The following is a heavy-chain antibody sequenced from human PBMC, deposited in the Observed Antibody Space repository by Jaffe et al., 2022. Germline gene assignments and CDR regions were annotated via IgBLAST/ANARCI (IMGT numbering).Heavy chain of an antibody. CDR3: AREDDIAVMIDATLGAFDI. J-gene: IGHJ3*02. CDR2: INHSGST. V-gene: IGHV4-34*01. CDR1: GGSFSGYY. D-gene: IGHD2-15*01. Sequence: QVQLQQWGAGLLRPSETLSLTCAVYGGSFSGYYWSWIRQPPGKGLEWIGEINHSGSTNFNPSLKSRVTISVDTSKNQFSLKLSSVTAADTAVYYCAREDDIAVMIDATLGAFDIWGQGTMVTVSS.